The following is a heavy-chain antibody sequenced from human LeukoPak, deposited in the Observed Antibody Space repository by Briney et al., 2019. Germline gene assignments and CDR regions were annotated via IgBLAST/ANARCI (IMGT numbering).Heavy chain of an antibody. D-gene: IGHD3-10*01. CDR1: GGPISSYY. V-gene: IGHV4-4*07. CDR2: IYTSGST. CDR3: ARAGFGYYYGSGVNGYYYYMDV. J-gene: IGHJ6*03. Sequence: PSETLSLTCTVSGGPISSYYWSWIPQPAGKGLEWIGRIYTSGSTNYNPSLESRVTMSVDTSKNQFSLKLSSVTAADTAVYYCARAGFGYYYGSGVNGYYYYMDVWGKGTTVTVSS.